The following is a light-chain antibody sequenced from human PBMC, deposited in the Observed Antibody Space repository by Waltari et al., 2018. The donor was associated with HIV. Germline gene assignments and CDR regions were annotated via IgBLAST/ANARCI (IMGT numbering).Light chain of an antibody. CDR3: AAWDDSLSGLV. V-gene: IGLV1-47*01. CDR2: RNN. J-gene: IGLJ2*01. Sequence: SVLTQAPPASGTPGQRVPISCSGTNSNIGRNFVYWYAQVPGGAPKLLIYRNNQRPSGVPDRFSGSKSVTSASLAISGLRSEDEADYYCAAWDDSLSGLVFGGRTKLTVL. CDR1: NSNIGRNF.